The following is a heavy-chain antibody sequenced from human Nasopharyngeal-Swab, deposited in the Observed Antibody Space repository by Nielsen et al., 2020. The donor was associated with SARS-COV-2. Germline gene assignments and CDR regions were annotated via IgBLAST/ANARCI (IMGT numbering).Heavy chain of an antibody. D-gene: IGHD6-13*01. CDR3: ARVAGLIAAAGDN. CDR2: ISSSSSYI. Sequence: WIRQPPGKGLEWVSSISSSSSYIYYADSVKGRFTISRDNAKNSLYLQMNSLRAEDTAVYYCARVAGLIAAAGDNWGQGTLVTVSS. J-gene: IGHJ4*02. V-gene: IGHV3-21*01.